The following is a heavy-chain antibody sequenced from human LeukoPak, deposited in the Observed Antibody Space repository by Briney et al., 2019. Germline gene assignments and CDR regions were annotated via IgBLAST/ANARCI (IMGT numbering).Heavy chain of an antibody. CDR3: ARGKLVLNYFDY. V-gene: IGHV4-34*01. CDR2: INHSGST. D-gene: IGHD6-13*01. J-gene: IGHJ4*02. Sequence: PSETLSLTCAVYGGSFSGYYWSWIRQSPGKGLEWIGEINHSGSTNYNPSLKSRVTISVDTSKNQFSLKLSSVTAAGTAVYYCARGKLVLNYFDYWGQGTLVTVSS. CDR1: GGSFSGYY.